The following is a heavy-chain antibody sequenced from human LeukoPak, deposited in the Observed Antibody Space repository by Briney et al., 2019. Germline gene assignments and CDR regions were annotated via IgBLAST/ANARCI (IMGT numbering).Heavy chain of an antibody. J-gene: IGHJ4*02. CDR1: GFTLSHYY. V-gene: IGHV3-11*06. D-gene: IGHD6-13*01. Sequence: GGSLRLSCAASGFTLSHYYMSWVRQAPGKGLEWVSFISSDSSHTNYADFLKGRFTISRDNAKNSLYLQMNSLRAEDTALYYCARNPGTGTLDYWGQGTLVTVSS. CDR2: ISSDSSHT. CDR3: ARNPGTGTLDY.